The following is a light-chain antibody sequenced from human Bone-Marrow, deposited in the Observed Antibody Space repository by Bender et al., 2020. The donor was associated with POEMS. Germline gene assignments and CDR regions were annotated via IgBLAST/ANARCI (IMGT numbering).Light chain of an antibody. J-gene: IGLJ3*02. CDR3: QSYVIGLSGWV. V-gene: IGLV1-40*01. CDR1: SSNMGAGYG. Sequence: QSVLTQPPSVSGAPGQTVTISCIGTSSNMGAGYGVNWHQQLPGTAPKLLIYNNASGHSGDPDEISGSKCGASASLALTGLLAEDEADYYSQSYVIGLSGWVFGGETKLT. CDR2: NNA.